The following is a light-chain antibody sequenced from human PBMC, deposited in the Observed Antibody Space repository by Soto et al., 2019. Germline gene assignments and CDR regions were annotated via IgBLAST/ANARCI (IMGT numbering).Light chain of an antibody. CDR1: LPLDIT. J-gene: IGKJ4*01. CDR2: GTS. Sequence: VMTQSPAPLSVSRGERVTLSCRANLPLDITLAWYQQKPGQAPSLLIYGTSTRATGIPAMFSGSGSGTEFTLTISSLQSEDFAVYYCQHYNNWLGTFGGGTKVEIK. CDR3: QHYNNWLGT. V-gene: IGKV3-15*01.